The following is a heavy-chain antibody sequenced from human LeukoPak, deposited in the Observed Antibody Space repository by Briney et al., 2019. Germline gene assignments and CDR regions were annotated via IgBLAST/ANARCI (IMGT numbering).Heavy chain of an antibody. D-gene: IGHD3-9*01. CDR1: GFTVSSNY. CDR2: IYSGGST. J-gene: IGHJ6*03. CDR3: AKGSIYDILTGYSYYYYYMDV. V-gene: IGHV3-53*01. Sequence: PGGSLRLSCAASGFTVSSNYMSWVRQAPGKGLEWVSVIYSGGSTYYADSVKGRFTISRDNSKNTLYLQMNSLRAEDTAVYYCAKGSIYDILTGYSYYYYYMDVWGKGTTVTISS.